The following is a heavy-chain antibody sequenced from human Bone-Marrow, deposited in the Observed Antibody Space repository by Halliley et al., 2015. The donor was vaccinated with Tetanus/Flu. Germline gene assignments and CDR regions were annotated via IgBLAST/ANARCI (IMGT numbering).Heavy chain of an antibody. V-gene: IGHV3-30*18. CDR2: TSSDGSNT. Sequence: SLRLSCAASVFTFSSFGMNWVRQAPGKGLQWVALTSSDGSNTYYADSVKGRFTISRDNSKNTLYLQMNSLRPEDTAVYYCAKDHLPFWSGYSPNWFDPWGQGALVTVSS. CDR3: AKDHLPFWSGYSPNWFDP. CDR1: VFTFSSFG. D-gene: IGHD3-3*01. J-gene: IGHJ5*02.